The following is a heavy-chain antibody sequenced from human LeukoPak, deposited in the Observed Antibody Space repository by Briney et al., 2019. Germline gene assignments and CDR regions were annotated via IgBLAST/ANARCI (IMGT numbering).Heavy chain of an antibody. D-gene: IGHD2/OR15-2a*01. CDR2: ISHDGST. J-gene: IGHJ4*02. V-gene: IGHV4-38-2*02. CDR3: AREHCAGGYCYFLDY. CDR1: DFPISSGHF. Sequence: PSETLSLTCSVSDFPISSGHFWGWIRQPPGKGLEWIATISHDGSTYFNPSLKSRVIVSVDTSKNQFSLNLTSVNAADTAVYYCAREHCAGGYCYFLDYWGQGTLVTVSS.